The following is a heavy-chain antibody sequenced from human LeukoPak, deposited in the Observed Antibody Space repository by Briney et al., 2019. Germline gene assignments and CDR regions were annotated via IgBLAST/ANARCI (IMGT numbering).Heavy chain of an antibody. J-gene: IGHJ4*02. V-gene: IGHV3-74*01. CDR3: ARVSLSSGCLSN. D-gene: IGHD6-19*01. Sequence: PGGSLRLSCAASGFTVSSDYMSWVRQAPGKGLVWVSRISSDESITSYADSVKGRFTISRDNAKNTLFLQMNGLRAEGTAVYYCARVSLSSGCLSNWGQGTLVTVSS. CDR1: GFTVSSDY. CDR2: ISSDESIT.